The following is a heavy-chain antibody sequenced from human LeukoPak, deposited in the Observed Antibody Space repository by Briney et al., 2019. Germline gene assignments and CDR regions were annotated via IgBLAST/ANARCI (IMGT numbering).Heavy chain of an antibody. D-gene: IGHD3-22*01. CDR3: ARVRRITMIVVVTKYYFDY. V-gene: IGHV4-34*01. CDR2: INHSGST. CDR1: GGSFSGYY. J-gene: IGHJ4*02. Sequence: PSETLSLTCAVYGGSFSGYYWSWIRQPPGKGLEWIREINHSGSTNYNPSLKSRVTISVDTSKNQFSLKLSSVTAADTAVYYCARVRRITMIVVVTKYYFDYWGQGTLVTVSS.